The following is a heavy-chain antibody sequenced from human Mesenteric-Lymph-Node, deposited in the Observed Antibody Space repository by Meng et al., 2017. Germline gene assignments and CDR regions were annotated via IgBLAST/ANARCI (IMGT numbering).Heavy chain of an antibody. D-gene: IGHD4-23*01. CDR2: IRNKDYGVTT. CDR3: TRGYDYGGKPADY. CDR1: GFTFGDYA. J-gene: IGHJ4*02. V-gene: IGHV3-49*03. Sequence: GGSLRLSCTTSGFTFGDYAMNWFRQAPGKGLEWVGFIRNKDYGVTTEYAASVKGRFTISRDDSKSIAYLQLNSLKTEDTAVYYCTRGYDYGGKPADYWGQGTLVTVSS.